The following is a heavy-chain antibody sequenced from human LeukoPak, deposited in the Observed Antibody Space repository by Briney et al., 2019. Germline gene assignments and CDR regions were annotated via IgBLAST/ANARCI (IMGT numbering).Heavy chain of an antibody. Sequence: SETLSLTCTVSGGSISSYYWSWIRQPPGKGLEWIGYIYYSGSTNYNPSLKSRVTISVDTSKNQFSLKLSSVTAADTAVYYCARVSSASDARWLQFIGGDAFDIWGQGTMVTVSS. CDR3: ARVSSASDARWLQFIGGDAFDI. CDR1: GGSISSYY. D-gene: IGHD5-24*01. V-gene: IGHV4-59*01. CDR2: IYYSGST. J-gene: IGHJ3*02.